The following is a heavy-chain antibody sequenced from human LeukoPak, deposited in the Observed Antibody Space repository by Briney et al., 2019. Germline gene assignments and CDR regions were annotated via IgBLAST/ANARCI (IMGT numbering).Heavy chain of an antibody. V-gene: IGHV3-23*01. J-gene: IGHJ2*01. D-gene: IGHD4-17*01. CDR3: AKDGEATVVTPRFWYFDL. CDR2: ISGSGGST. CDR1: GFTFSSYA. Sequence: PGGSLRLSCAASGFTFSSYAMSWVRQAPGKGLEWVSAISGSGGSTYYADSVKGRFTISRDNSKNTLYLQMNSLRAEDTAVYYCAKDGEATVVTPRFWYFDLWGRGTLVTVSS.